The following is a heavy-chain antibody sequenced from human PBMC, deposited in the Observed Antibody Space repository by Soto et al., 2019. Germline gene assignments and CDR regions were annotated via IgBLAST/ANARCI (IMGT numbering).Heavy chain of an antibody. Sequence: QVQLVQSGAEVKKPGSSVKVSCKASGGTFSSYAISWVRQAPGQGLEWMGGIIPISGTANDAQKFQGRVTTTADESTSTAYMELRSLRSEDTAVYYCARSQGSSTSLEIYYYYYYGMDVWGQGTTVTVSS. CDR2: IIPISGTA. J-gene: IGHJ6*02. D-gene: IGHD2-2*01. CDR1: GGTFSSYA. V-gene: IGHV1-69*01. CDR3: ARSQGSSTSLEIYYYYYYGMDV.